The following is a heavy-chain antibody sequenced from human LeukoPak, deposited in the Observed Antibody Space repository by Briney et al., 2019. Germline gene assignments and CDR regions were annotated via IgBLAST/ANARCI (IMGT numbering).Heavy chain of an antibody. CDR1: GFTVSSNY. CDR3: ARPSGSGTKGGFDY. Sequence: PGGSLRLSCAASGFTVSSNYMSWVRQAPGKGLEWVSVIYSGGSTYYADSVKGRFTISRDNSKNTLYLQMNSLRAEDTAVYYCARPSGSGTKGGFDYWGQGTLVTVSS. J-gene: IGHJ4*02. CDR2: IYSGGST. V-gene: IGHV3-66*01. D-gene: IGHD3-10*01.